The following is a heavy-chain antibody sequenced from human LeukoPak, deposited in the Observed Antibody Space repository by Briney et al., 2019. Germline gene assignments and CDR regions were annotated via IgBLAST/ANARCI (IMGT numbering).Heavy chain of an antibody. CDR3: AGGTAEKGGEFDY. V-gene: IGHV1-69*13. D-gene: IGHD4-17*01. J-gene: IGHJ4*02. CDR2: IIPIFGTA. Sequence: SVKVSCKASGGTFSSYAISWVRQAPGQGLEWMGGIIPIFGTANYAQKFQGRVTITADESTSTAYMELSSLRSEDTAVYYCAGGTAEKGGEFDYWGQGTLVTVSS. CDR1: GGTFSSYA.